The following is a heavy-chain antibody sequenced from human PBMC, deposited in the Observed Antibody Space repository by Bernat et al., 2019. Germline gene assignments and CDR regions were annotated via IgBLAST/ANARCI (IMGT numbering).Heavy chain of an antibody. J-gene: IGHJ6*03. CDR2: ISYDGSNK. Sequence: QVQLVESGGGVVQPGRSLRLSCAASGFTFSSYAMHWVRQAPGKGLEWVAVISYDGSNKYYADSVKGRFTISRDNSKNTLYLQMNSLRAEDTAVYYCARDAIAAAEYYYCMDVWGKGTTVTVSS. CDR3: ARDAIAAAEYYYCMDV. CDR1: GFTFSSYA. V-gene: IGHV3-30*01. D-gene: IGHD6-13*01.